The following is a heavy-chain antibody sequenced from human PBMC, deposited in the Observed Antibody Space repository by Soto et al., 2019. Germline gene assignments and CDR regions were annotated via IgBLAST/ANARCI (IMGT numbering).Heavy chain of an antibody. Sequence: EVQLVESGGGLVKPGGSLRLSCAASGFTFSSYSMNWVRQAPGKGLEWVSSISSSSSYIYYAASVKGRFTISRDNAKNSLCLQMNSLGAEDTAVYYCASVSDSRDYGMDVWGQGTTVTVSS. J-gene: IGHJ6*02. CDR1: GFTFSSYS. V-gene: IGHV3-21*01. D-gene: IGHD6-13*01. CDR2: ISSSSSYI. CDR3: ASVSDSRDYGMDV.